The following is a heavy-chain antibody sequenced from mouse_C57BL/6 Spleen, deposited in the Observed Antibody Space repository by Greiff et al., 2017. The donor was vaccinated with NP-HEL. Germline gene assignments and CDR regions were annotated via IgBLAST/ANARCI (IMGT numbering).Heavy chain of an antibody. CDR2: INPYNGGT. CDR3: TRYLIYYYGSSYPWFAD. CDR1: GYTFTDYY. Sequence: VQLKQSGPVLVKPGASVKMSCKASGYTFTDYYMNWVKQSHGKSLEWIGVINPYNGGTSYNQKFKGKAILTADKSSSTAYMELRSLTTEDSAVYYCTRYLIYYYGSSYPWFADWGQVTLVTVSA. D-gene: IGHD1-1*01. V-gene: IGHV1-19*01. J-gene: IGHJ3*01.